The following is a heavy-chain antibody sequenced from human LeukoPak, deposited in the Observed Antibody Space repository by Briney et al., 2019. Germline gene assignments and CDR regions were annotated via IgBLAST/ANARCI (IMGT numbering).Heavy chain of an antibody. J-gene: IGHJ4*02. CDR3: ARALSGSYYRV. CDR2: INSYNGDT. D-gene: IGHD1-26*01. Sequence: ASVKVSCKASGYTFTSLGITWVRQAPGQGLEWMRWINSYNGDTNYAQKLQGRVTMTTDTSTSTAYMELRSLRSDDTAVYYCARALSGSYYRVWGQGTLVTVSP. V-gene: IGHV1-18*01. CDR1: GYTFTSLG.